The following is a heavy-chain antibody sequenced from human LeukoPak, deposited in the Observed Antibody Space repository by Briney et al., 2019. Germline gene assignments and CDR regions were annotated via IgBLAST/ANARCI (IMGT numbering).Heavy chain of an antibody. CDR3: ARDQEVAKNPHGY. Sequence: GGSLRLSCAASGFTFSSYWMSWVRQAPGKGLEWVANIKQDGSEKYYVDSVKGRFTISRDNAKNSLYLQMNSLRAEDTAVYYCARDQEVAKNPHGYWGQGTLVTVSS. V-gene: IGHV3-7*01. D-gene: IGHD5-24*01. CDR1: GFTFSSYW. CDR2: IKQDGSEK. J-gene: IGHJ4*02.